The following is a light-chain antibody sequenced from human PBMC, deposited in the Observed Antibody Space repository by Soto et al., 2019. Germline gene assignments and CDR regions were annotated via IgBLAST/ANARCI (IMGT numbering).Light chain of an antibody. CDR2: DAS. V-gene: IGKV3D-20*02. Sequence: IVLTQSPDTLSLSPLERATLSCSPSQSVSSNYLAWYQQKLGQAPRLLIYDASRRATGIPDRFSGSGSGTDFTLTISRLEPEDFVVYYCQQRSNWPLTFGGGTKVDIK. J-gene: IGKJ4*01. CDR3: QQRSNWPLT. CDR1: QSVSSNY.